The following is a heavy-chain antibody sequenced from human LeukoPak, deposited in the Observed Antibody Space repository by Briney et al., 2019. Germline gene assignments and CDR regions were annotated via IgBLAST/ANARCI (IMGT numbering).Heavy chain of an antibody. CDR1: GGSISSSSYY. D-gene: IGHD1-26*01. J-gene: IGHJ3*02. CDR3: ARNQWELAARAFDI. Sequence: TSETLSLTCTVSGGSISSSSYYWGWIRHPPGKGLEWIGSIYYSGSTYYNPSLKSRVTISVDTSKNQFSLKLSSVTAADTAVYYCARNQWELAARAFDIWGQGTMVTVSS. V-gene: IGHV4-39*07. CDR2: IYYSGST.